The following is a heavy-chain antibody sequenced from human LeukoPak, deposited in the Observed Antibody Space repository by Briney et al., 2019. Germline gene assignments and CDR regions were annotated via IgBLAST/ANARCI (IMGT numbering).Heavy chain of an antibody. CDR2: IDPSDSYT. CDR3: ARRVPYTSSSYFDY. CDR1: GYSFSSYW. D-gene: IGHD6-13*01. Sequence: GESLKISCKGSGYSFSSYWITWVRQMPGKGLEWMGRIDPSDSYTNYSPSFQGRVTISADKSISTAYLQWSSLKASDTAVYYCARRVPYTSSSYFDYWGQGTLVTVSS. J-gene: IGHJ4*02. V-gene: IGHV5-10-1*01.